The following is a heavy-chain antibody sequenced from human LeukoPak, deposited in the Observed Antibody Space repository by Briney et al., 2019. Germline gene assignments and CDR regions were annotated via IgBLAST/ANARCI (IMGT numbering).Heavy chain of an antibody. Sequence: SETLSLTCSVSGGSFDSKYWSWIRQPPGKGLEWIGYISPTAYTIYTPSLKSRVTISREMSANQFSLILSSVTAEDTAVYYCTRHDVVPVIGHGMAVWGQGTTVTVSS. J-gene: IGHJ6*02. D-gene: IGHD3-10*01. CDR2: ISPTAYT. V-gene: IGHV4-59*08. CDR3: TRHDVVPVIGHGMAV. CDR1: GGSFDSKY.